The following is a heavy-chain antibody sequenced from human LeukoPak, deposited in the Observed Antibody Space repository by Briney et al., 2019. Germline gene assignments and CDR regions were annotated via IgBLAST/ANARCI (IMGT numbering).Heavy chain of an antibody. CDR1: GFTFSSYS. Sequence: PGGSLRLSCAASGFTFSSYSMNWVRQAPVKGLEWVSSISSSSSYIYYADSVKGRFTISRDNAKNSLYLQVNSLRAEDTAVYYCARSSMVVVTAIPGESTKYYYYMDVWGKGTTVTVSS. CDR3: ARSSMVVVTAIPGESTKYYYYMDV. D-gene: IGHD2-21*02. J-gene: IGHJ6*03. CDR2: ISSSSSYI. V-gene: IGHV3-21*01.